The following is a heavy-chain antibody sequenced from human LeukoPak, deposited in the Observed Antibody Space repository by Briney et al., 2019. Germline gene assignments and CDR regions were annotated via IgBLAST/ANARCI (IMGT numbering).Heavy chain of an antibody. V-gene: IGHV4-4*07. CDR2: IYTSGST. Sequence: SETLSLTCTVSGGSISSDYWSWIRQPAGKGLEWIGRIYTSGSTNYNPSLKSRVTMSVDTSKNQFSLKLSSVTAADTAVYFCAGWGYKAHDGSGFYHDYWGQGTLVTVSS. J-gene: IGHJ4*02. CDR1: GGSISSDY. D-gene: IGHD3-22*01. CDR3: AGWGYKAHDGSGFYHDY.